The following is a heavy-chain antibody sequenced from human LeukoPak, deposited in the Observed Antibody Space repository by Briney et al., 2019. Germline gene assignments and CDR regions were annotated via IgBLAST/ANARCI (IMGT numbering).Heavy chain of an antibody. V-gene: IGHV3-48*02. J-gene: IGHJ4*02. Sequence: GGSVTLSCAASGFTFRSYSMNWVRQAPGKGLEWVSHISSADSSIYYADSVKGRFTISRDNAKNSLSLQMNSLRDEDTAVYYCARTYSSGWSSFDYWGKGTIVSASS. CDR3: ARTYSSGWSSFDY. D-gene: IGHD6-19*01. CDR1: GFTFRSYS. CDR2: ISSADSSI.